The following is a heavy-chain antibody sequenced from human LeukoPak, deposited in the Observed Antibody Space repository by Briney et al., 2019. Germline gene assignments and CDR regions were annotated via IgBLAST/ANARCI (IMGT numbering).Heavy chain of an antibody. D-gene: IGHD6-19*01. CDR1: GFTFSNCA. CDR3: ANYMSSGS. J-gene: IGHJ5*02. V-gene: IGHV3-23*01. Sequence: GGSLRLSCAASGFTFSNCAMIWVRQAPGKELEWVSGVSGSGDSTYYADSVKGRFTISRDNSNNTLFLLMNSLRAEDTAVYYCANYMSSGSWGQGTLVTVSS. CDR2: VSGSGDST.